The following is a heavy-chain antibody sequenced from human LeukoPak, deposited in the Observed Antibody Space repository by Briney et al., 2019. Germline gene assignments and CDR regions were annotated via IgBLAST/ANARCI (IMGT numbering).Heavy chain of an antibody. Sequence: GGSLRLSCAASGFTFSSYWMSWVRQAPGKGLEWVANIKQDGSEKCYVDSVKGRFTISRDNAKNSLYLQMNSLRAEDTAVYYCARDNMITFGGVTAFDYWGQGTLVTVSS. V-gene: IGHV3-7*03. D-gene: IGHD3-16*01. CDR2: IKQDGSEK. CDR3: ARDNMITFGGVTAFDY. J-gene: IGHJ4*02. CDR1: GFTFSSYW.